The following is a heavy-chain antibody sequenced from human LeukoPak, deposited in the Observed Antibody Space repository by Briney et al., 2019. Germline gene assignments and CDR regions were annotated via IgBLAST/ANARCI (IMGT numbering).Heavy chain of an antibody. CDR3: ARTRDGYNQDHFDY. Sequence: PSETLSLTCTVSGGSISSYYWSWIRQPPGKGLEWIGYIYYSGSTNYNPSLKSRVTISVDTSKNQFSLKLSSVTAADTAVYYCARTRDGYNQDHFDYWGQGTLVTVSS. D-gene: IGHD5-12*01. J-gene: IGHJ4*02. V-gene: IGHV4-59*08. CDR1: GGSISSYY. CDR2: IYYSGST.